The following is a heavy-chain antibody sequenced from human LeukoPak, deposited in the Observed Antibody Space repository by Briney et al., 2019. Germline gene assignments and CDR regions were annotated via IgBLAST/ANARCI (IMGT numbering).Heavy chain of an antibody. V-gene: IGHV3-23*01. D-gene: IGHD3-3*01. CDR3: AKDPPLYYDFWSGYPEYFQH. CDR1: GFTFSSYA. CDR2: ISGSGGST. J-gene: IGHJ1*01. Sequence: PGGSLRLSCAASGFTFSSYAMSWVRQAPGKGLEWVSAISGSGGSTYYADSVKGRFTISRDNSKNTLYLQMNSLRAEDTAVYYCAKDPPLYYDFWSGYPEYFQHWGQGTLVTVSS.